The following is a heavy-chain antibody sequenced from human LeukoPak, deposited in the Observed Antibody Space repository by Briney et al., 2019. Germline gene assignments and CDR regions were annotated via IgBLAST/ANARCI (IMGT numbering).Heavy chain of an antibody. CDR2: INSDGSST. CDR1: GFSFSSYW. V-gene: IGHV3-74*01. CDR3: ARDRDGPDY. J-gene: IGHJ4*02. D-gene: IGHD5-24*01. Sequence: GGSLRLSCAASGFSFSSYWMHWVRRGPGKGLVWVSRINSDGSSTRHADSVKGRFTISRDNAKNMVYLQMNSLRDEDTAVYYCARDRDGPDYRGQGTLVTVSS.